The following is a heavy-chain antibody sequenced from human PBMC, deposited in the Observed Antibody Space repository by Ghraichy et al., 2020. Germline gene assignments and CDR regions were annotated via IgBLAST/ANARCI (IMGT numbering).Heavy chain of an antibody. CDR1: GFTFSSYG. CDR3: ARDEVYYILTGMRGYMDV. V-gene: IGHV3-33*01. D-gene: IGHD3-9*01. J-gene: IGHJ6*03. CDR2: ICYAGSTK. Sequence: GGSLRLSCAASGFTFSSYGMHWVRQAPGKGLEWVAVICYAGSTKYYADSVKGRFTISRDNSKNTLYLQMNSLRAEDTAVFYCARDEVYYILTGMRGYMDVWGTGTTVTVSS.